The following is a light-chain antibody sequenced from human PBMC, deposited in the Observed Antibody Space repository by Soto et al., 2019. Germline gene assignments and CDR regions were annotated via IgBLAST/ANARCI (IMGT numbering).Light chain of an antibody. CDR2: GAS. Sequence: PLTQSPSSLSASVGDRVTITCRASQDVSRYLAWYQQKAGKAHKLLIYGASTLQSGVPSRFSGFGSGTEFTLTISSLQPEDFATYHCQQLQRTPFTFGPGTTVDV. J-gene: IGKJ3*01. V-gene: IGKV1-9*01. CDR3: QQLQRTPFT. CDR1: QDVSRY.